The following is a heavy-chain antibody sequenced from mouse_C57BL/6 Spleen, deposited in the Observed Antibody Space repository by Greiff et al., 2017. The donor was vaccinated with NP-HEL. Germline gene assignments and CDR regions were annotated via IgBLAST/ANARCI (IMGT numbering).Heavy chain of an antibody. Sequence: QVQLQQPGAELVKPGASVKLSCKASGYTFTSYWMQWVKQRPGQGLEWIGEIDPSDSYTNYNQKFKGKATLTVDTSSSTAYMQLSSLTSEDSAVYYFARWSYYYGRGNYAMDYWGQGTSVTVSS. D-gene: IGHD1-1*01. V-gene: IGHV1-50*01. J-gene: IGHJ4*01. CDR3: ARWSYYYGRGNYAMDY. CDR1: GYTFTSYW. CDR2: IDPSDSYT.